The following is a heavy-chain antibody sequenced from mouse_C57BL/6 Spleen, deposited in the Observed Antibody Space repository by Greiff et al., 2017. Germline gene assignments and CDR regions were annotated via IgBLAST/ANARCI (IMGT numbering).Heavy chain of an antibody. CDR1: GYAFSSSW. V-gene: IGHV1-82*01. J-gene: IGHJ2*01. CDR2: IYPGDGDT. D-gene: IGHD2-4*01. CDR3: AIIYDDYGGY. Sequence: VQLQQSGPELVKPGASVKISCKASGYAFSSSWMTWVKQRPGKGLEWIGRIYPGDGDTNYNGKFKGKATLTADKSSSTAYMQLSSLTSEDSAVYYCAIIYDDYGGYWGQGTTLTVSS.